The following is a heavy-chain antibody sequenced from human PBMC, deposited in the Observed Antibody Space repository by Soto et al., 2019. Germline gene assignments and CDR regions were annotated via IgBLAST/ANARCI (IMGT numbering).Heavy chain of an antibody. CDR2: FNPNSGGT. CDR3: GRDLRLSGSGVDV. V-gene: IGHV1-2*02. CDR1: GYSFTDLY. Sequence: GASVKVSFKASGYSFTDLYIHWLRQAPGRGLEWMGWFNPNSGGTNYAQTFRGRVTMTRDTSISTAYMELSRLTSDDTAVYYCGRDLRLSGSGVDVWGQGTTVTVSS. D-gene: IGHD3-10*01. J-gene: IGHJ6*02.